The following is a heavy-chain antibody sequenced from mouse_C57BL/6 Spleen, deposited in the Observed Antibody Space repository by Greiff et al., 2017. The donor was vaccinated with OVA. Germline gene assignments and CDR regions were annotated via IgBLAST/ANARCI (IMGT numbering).Heavy chain of an antibody. D-gene: IGHD2-1*01. V-gene: IGHV1-69*01. CDR3: ARLEGDYGNYYAMDY. CDR1: GYTFTSYW. CDR2: IDPSDSYT. Sequence: QVQLQQPGAELVMPGASVKLSCKASGYTFTSYWMHWVKQRPGQGLEWIGEIDPSDSYTNYNQKFKGKSTLTVDKSSSTAYMQLSSLTSEDSAVYYCARLEGDYGNYYAMDYWGQGTSVTVSS. J-gene: IGHJ4*01.